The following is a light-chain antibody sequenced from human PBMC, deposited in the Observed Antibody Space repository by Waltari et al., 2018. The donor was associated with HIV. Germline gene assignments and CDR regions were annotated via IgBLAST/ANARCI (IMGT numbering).Light chain of an antibody. CDR2: AAS. CDR1: QAISNS. V-gene: IGKV1-NL1*01. J-gene: IGKJ4*01. CDR3: QQEGSPPPRT. Sequence: DIQMTQSPSSLSASVGDRVTITCRASQAISNSLAWYQQKPGKAPKLLLYAASRLESGVPSRFSGSRAGTDYALTISSRQPEDVAGEDGQQEGSPPPRTFGGGTKVEIK.